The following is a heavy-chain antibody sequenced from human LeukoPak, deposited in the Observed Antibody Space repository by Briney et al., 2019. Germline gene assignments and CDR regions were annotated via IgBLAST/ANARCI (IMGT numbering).Heavy chain of an antibody. Sequence: GGSLRLSCAASGFTFSSYWMHWVRQAPGKGLVWVSRINSDGSSTSYADSVKGRFTISRDNAKNTLYLQMNSLRAEDTAVYYCAKWPPRGYSYGYWGQGTLVTVSS. J-gene: IGHJ4*02. CDR3: AKWPPRGYSYGY. CDR2: INSDGSST. V-gene: IGHV3-74*01. CDR1: GFTFSSYW. D-gene: IGHD5-18*01.